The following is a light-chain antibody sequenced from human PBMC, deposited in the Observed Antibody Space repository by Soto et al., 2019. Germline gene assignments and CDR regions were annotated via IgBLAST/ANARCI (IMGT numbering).Light chain of an antibody. Sequence: EIVLTQSPGTLSLTPGERTTLSCRASQSVTSNFLAWYQQKPGQAPRLVIYRASTRAPGIPDRFSGSGSGKDFTLTISRLEPEDFAVYYCQQCGSPPWTFGQGTKVEIK. V-gene: IGKV3-20*01. CDR3: QQCGSPPWT. J-gene: IGKJ1*01. CDR2: RAS. CDR1: QSVTSNF.